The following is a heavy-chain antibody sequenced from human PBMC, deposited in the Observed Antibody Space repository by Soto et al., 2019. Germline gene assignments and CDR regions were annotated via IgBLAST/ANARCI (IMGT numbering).Heavy chain of an antibody. D-gene: IGHD3-22*01. CDR3: ARADKVKGYYYYYGMDV. J-gene: IGHJ6*02. CDR2: ISSSGSTI. Sequence: PGGSLRLSCAASGFTFSDYYMSWIRQAPGKGLEWVSYISSSGSTIYYADSVKGRFTISRDNAKNSLYLQMNSLRAEDTAVYYCARADKVKGYYYYYGMDVWGQGTTVTVSS. CDR1: GFTFSDYY. V-gene: IGHV3-11*01.